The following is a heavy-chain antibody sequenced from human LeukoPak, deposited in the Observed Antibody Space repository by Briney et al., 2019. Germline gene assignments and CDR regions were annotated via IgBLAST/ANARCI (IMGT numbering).Heavy chain of an antibody. V-gene: IGHV3-43D*03. Sequence: QPGGSLRLSCAASGFTFDDYAMHWVRQAPGKGLEWVSLISWDGGSTYYADSVKGRFTISRDNSKNSLYLQMNSLRAEDTALYYCAKDISGYSYGHGDYWGQGTLVTVSS. CDR2: ISWDGGST. D-gene: IGHD5-18*01. J-gene: IGHJ4*02. CDR3: AKDISGYSYGHGDY. CDR1: GFTFDDYA.